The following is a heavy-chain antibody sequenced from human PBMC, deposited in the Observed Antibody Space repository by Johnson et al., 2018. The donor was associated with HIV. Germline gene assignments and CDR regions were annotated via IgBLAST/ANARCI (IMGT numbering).Heavy chain of an antibody. D-gene: IGHD2-21*02. CDR1: GFTVSSNY. Sequence: VQLVESGGGLVQPGGSLRLSCAASGFTVSSNYMSWVRQAPGKGLEWVSVIYSGGSTYYADSVKGRFTISRDNSKNTLYLQMNSLRAEDTAVYYCARRVAYGGGDCYSVFDIWGQGTMVTVSS. CDR3: ARRVAYGGGDCYSVFDI. CDR2: IYSGGST. V-gene: IGHV3-66*02. J-gene: IGHJ3*02.